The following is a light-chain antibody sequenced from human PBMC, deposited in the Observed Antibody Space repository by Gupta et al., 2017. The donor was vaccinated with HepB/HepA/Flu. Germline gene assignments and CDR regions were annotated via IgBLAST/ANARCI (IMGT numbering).Light chain of an antibody. J-gene: IGKJ4*02. Sequence: EIVMIPSPLPLPVTPVETGSMSCRSSQSILSRNGNNYLDWYLQKPGQSPQLLIYLGSIRASGVPDRFSGSGSGTDFTLKISRVEAEDIGVYYCKQALTAPLTFGGGTRVEIK. V-gene: IGKV2-28*01. CDR3: KQALTAPLT. CDR1: QSILSRNGNNY. CDR2: LGS.